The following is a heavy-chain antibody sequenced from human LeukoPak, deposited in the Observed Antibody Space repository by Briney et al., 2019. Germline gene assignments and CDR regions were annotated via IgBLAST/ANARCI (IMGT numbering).Heavy chain of an antibody. CDR2: IIPIFGTA. D-gene: IGHD6-13*01. V-gene: IGHV1-69*06. CDR1: GGTFSSYA. Sequence: SVKVSCKASGGTFSSYAISWVRQAPGQGLEWMGGIIPIFGTANYAQKFQGRGTITADKTTSTAYMELSSLRSEDTAVYYCASRMGVDSSSWYGAFDIWGQGTMVTVSS. J-gene: IGHJ3*02. CDR3: ASRMGVDSSSWYGAFDI.